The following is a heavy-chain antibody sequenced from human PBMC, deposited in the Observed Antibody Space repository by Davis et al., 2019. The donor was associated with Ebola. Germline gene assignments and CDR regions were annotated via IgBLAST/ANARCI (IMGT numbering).Heavy chain of an antibody. CDR2: INAGNGNT. J-gene: IGHJ4*02. Sequence: AASVKVSCKASGGTFSSYAISWVRQAPGQGLEWMGWINAGNGNTKYSQKFQGRVTITRDTSASTAYMELSSLRSEDTAVYYCARGSGYYSELIDYWGQGTLVTVSS. D-gene: IGHD3-22*01. CDR3: ARGSGYYSELIDY. CDR1: GGTFSSYA. V-gene: IGHV1-3*01.